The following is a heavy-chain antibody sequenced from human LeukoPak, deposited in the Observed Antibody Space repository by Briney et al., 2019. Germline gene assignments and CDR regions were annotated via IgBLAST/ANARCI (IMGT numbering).Heavy chain of an antibody. D-gene: IGHD2-2*01. CDR2: ISYDGSDK. J-gene: IGHJ4*02. CDR3: ARIVDQLLLFDY. Sequence: GGSLRLSCAASGFTFSNYGFHWVRQTPGKGLEWVAVISYDGSDKYYADSVKGRFTISRDNAKNSLYLQMNSLRAEDTAVYYCARIVDQLLLFDYWGQGTLVTVSS. V-gene: IGHV3-30*03. CDR1: GFTFSNYG.